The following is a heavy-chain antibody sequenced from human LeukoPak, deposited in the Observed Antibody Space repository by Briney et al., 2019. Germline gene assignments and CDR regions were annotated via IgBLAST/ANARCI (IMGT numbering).Heavy chain of an antibody. D-gene: IGHD2-8*02. CDR3: ATYRQVLLPFES. J-gene: IGHJ4*02. Sequence: QAGGSLRLSCAASGFTFSSYGMHWVRQAPGKGLDWVAFIHHDGSNKYYADSVRGRFTISRDNSKSTLSLQMNSLRVEDTAIYYCATYRQVLLPFESWGQGTLVTVSS. CDR1: GFTFSSYG. CDR2: IHHDGSNK. V-gene: IGHV3-30*02.